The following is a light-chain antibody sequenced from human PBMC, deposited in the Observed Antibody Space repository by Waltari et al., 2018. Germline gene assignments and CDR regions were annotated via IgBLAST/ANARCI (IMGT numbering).Light chain of an antibody. V-gene: IGLV3-1*01. Sequence: SYELTQSPSVSVSPGQTASISCSGDNLGDQYASWYQQKPGQSPVLVIYRETMRPSGIPERFSGSNSGNTATLTISATQPLDEADYFCQAGDGSTVVFGGGTKLTVL. CDR1: NLGDQY. J-gene: IGLJ2*01. CDR2: RET. CDR3: QAGDGSTVV.